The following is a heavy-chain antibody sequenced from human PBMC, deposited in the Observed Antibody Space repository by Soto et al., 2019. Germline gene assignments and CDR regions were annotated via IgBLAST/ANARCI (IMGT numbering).Heavy chain of an antibody. CDR1: GFTFSDHY. V-gene: IGHV3-72*01. D-gene: IGHD6-19*01. Sequence: EVQLVESGGDLVQPGGSLRLSCAASGFTFSDHYMDWVRQAPGAGLEWVGRIRMKANGSTTEYAASVKGRFTISRDDSKISLYLQMNSLKTEDTAVYFCARVKSSGWFHFDYWGQGTLVTVSS. CDR2: IRMKANGSTT. CDR3: ARVKSSGWFHFDY. J-gene: IGHJ4*02.